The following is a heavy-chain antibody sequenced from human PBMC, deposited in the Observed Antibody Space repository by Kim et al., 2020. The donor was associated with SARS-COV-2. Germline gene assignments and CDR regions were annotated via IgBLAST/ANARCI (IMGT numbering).Heavy chain of an antibody. D-gene: IGHD6-25*01. CDR3: ARDHQRGPAARILDY. Sequence: GGSLRLSCAASGFTFSSYGMHWVRQAPGKGLEWVAVIWYDGSNKYYADSVKGRFTISRDNSKNTLYLQMNSLRAEDTAVYYCARDHQRGPAARILDYWGQGTLVTVSS. V-gene: IGHV3-33*01. J-gene: IGHJ4*02. CDR2: IWYDGSNK. CDR1: GFTFSSYG.